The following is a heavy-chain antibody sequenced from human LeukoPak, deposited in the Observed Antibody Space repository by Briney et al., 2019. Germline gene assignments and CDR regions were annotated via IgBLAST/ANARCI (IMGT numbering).Heavy chain of an antibody. CDR1: GLTFSSYT. D-gene: IGHD6-13*01. CDR2: ISSSSSYI. V-gene: IGHV3-21*01. J-gene: IGHJ6*03. CDR3: ARATWYPNYYYYMDV. Sequence: PGGSLRLSCAASGLTFSSYTMKWVRQASGKGLKWVSSISSSSSYIYYADSVKGRFTISRDNAKNSLFLQMNSLRAEDTAVYFCARATWYPNYYYYMDVWGKGTTVTISS.